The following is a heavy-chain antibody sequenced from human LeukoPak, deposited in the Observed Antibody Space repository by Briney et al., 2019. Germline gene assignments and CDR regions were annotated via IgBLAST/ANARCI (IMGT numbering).Heavy chain of an antibody. CDR1: GYTFTSYD. V-gene: IGHV1-3*01. J-gene: IGHJ4*02. CDR3: ASLGSGSLPFDY. D-gene: IGHD3-10*01. Sequence: ASVKVSCKASGYTFTSYDINWVRQATGQGLEWMGWINAGNGNTKYPQKFQGRVTITRDTSASTAYMELSSLRSEDTAVYYCASLGSGSLPFDYWGQGTLVTVSS. CDR2: INAGNGNT.